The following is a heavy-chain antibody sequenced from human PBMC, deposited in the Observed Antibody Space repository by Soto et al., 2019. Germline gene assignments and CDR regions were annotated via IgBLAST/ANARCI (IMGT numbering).Heavy chain of an antibody. V-gene: IGHV3-30*03. CDR3: ARWISVSMYDNSGKYDS. D-gene: IGHD3-22*01. CDR1: GFIFSGSG. CDR2: VSNDGIRK. Sequence: QVQLVESGGGVVQPGRSLRLPCAASGFIFSGSGMHWVRQAPGKGLEWVALVSNDGIRKYYGDSVKGRFTISRDNAANPLYRQMNSLTAEDTAVYYCARWISVSMYDNSGKYDSWGQGTLVTVSS. J-gene: IGHJ5*01.